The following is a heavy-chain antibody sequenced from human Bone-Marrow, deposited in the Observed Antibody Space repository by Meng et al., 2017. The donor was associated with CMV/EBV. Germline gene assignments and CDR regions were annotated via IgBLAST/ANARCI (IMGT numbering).Heavy chain of an antibody. V-gene: IGHV1-18*01. D-gene: IGHD6-19*01. CDR1: GGTFSSYT. CDR2: ISAYNGNT. Sequence: ASVKVSCKASGGTFSSYTISWVRQAPGQGLEWMGWISAYNGNTNYAQKLQGRVTITTDTSTSTAYMEMRSLRSDDTAVYYCARDLLQWLDTAYYFYGLDVWGQGTLVTVSS. CDR3: ARDLLQWLDTAYYFYGLDV. J-gene: IGHJ6*02.